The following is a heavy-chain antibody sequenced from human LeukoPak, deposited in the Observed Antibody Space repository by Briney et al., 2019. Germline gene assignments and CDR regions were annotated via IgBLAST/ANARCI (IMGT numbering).Heavy chain of an antibody. CDR1: GFSLSSYA. J-gene: IGHJ4*02. V-gene: IGHV3-23*01. Sequence: GGSLRLSCAASGFSLSSYAMNWVRQAPGKGLEWVSAISGSGGSTYYADSVKGRFTISRDNSKNTLYLQMNSLRAEDTAVYYCAKAVDRVVVVAAAHFDYWGQGTLVTVSS. CDR2: ISGSGGST. CDR3: AKAVDRVVVVAAAHFDY. D-gene: IGHD2-15*01.